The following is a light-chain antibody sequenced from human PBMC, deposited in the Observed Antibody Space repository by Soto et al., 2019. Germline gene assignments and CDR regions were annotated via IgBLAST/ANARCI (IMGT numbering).Light chain of an antibody. CDR2: GAS. Sequence: EIVMTQSPATLSVSPGERATLSCRASQSVSSNLAWYQQKPGQTPRLLIYGASTRTTGMPGRFSGSGSGTEFSLTMSSVQSEDFEVFYCQQYNNWPFTFGPGTKVDIK. CDR1: QSVSSN. CDR3: QQYNNWPFT. J-gene: IGKJ3*01. V-gene: IGKV3-15*01.